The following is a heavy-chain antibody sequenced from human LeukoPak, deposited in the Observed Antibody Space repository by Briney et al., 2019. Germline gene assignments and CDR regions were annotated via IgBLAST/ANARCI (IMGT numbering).Heavy chain of an antibody. CDR1: GGSISSYY. V-gene: IGHV4-59*08. CDR2: IYYSGSS. Sequence: PSETLSLTCTVSGGSISSYYWSWIRQPPGKGLEWIGYIYYSGSSNYKPSLKSRVTISVDTSKNQFSLKLSSVTAADTAVYYCARQGYSGYLYFDYWGQGTLVTVSS. J-gene: IGHJ4*02. D-gene: IGHD5-12*01. CDR3: ARQGYSGYLYFDY.